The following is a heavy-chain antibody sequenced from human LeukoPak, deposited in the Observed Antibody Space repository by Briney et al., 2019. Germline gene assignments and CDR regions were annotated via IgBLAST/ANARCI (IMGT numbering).Heavy chain of an antibody. J-gene: IGHJ4*02. CDR2: ISGGGTST. CDR1: GFTFSSYA. V-gene: IGHV3-23*01. CDR3: AKGLYYDSSAYYEY. Sequence: PGGSLRLSCAASGFTFSSYAMNWVRQAPGKGLEWVSAISGGGTSTYYADSVKGRFTISRDNSKNTLYLQMNSLRAEETAVYYCAKGLYYDSSAYYEYWGQGTLVTVSS. D-gene: IGHD3-22*01.